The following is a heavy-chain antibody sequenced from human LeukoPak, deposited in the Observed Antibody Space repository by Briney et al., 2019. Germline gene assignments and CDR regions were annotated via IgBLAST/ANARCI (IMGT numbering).Heavy chain of an antibody. V-gene: IGHV1-24*01. J-gene: IGHJ3*02. CDR1: GYTLTELS. CDR2: FDPEDGET. Sequence: GASVKVSCKVSGYTLTELSMHWVRQAPGKGLEWMGGFDPEDGETIYAQKFQGRVTMTEDTSTDTAYMELSSLRSEDTAVYYCAPLARGHCSGGSCYSAFDIWGQGTMVTVSS. D-gene: IGHD2-15*01. CDR3: APLARGHCSGGSCYSAFDI.